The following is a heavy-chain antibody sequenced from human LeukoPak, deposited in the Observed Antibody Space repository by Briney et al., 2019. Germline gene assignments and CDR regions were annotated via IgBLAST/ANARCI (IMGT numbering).Heavy chain of an antibody. D-gene: IGHD4-17*01. Sequence: SSQTLSLTCTVSGGSISSGDYYWSWIRQPPGKGLEWIVYIYYSGSTYYNPSLKSRVTISVDTSKNQFSLKLSSVTAADTAVYYCARGTVTTANDYWGQGTLVTVSS. CDR1: GGSISSGDYY. CDR3: ARGTVTTANDY. V-gene: IGHV4-30-4*01. CDR2: IYYSGST. J-gene: IGHJ4*02.